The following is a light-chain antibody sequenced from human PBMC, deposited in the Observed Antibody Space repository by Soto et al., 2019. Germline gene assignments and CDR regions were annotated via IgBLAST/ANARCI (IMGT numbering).Light chain of an antibody. V-gene: IGLV1-44*01. CDR1: SSNIGSNT. CDR3: AAWDDSLNGHVV. CDR2: SNN. J-gene: IGLJ2*01. Sequence: QAVVPQPPSASGTPGQRVTISCSGSSSNIGSNTVNWYQQLPGTAPKLLIYSNNQRPSGVPHRFSGSKSGTSASLAISGLQSEDEADYYCAAWDDSLNGHVVFGGGTKLTVL.